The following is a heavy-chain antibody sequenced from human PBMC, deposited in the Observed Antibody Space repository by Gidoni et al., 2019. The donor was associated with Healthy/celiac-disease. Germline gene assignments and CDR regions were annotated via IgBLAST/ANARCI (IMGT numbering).Heavy chain of an antibody. D-gene: IGHD3-10*01. CDR2: IIPILGIA. CDR3: ARDWLVDSGSYYKSKNYYYGMDV. J-gene: IGHJ6*02. Sequence: QVQLVQSGAEVKKPGSSVKVSCKASGGTFSSYTISWVRRAPGQGLEWMGRIIPILGIANYAQKFQGRVTITADKSTSTAYMELSSLRSEDTAVYYCARDWLVDSGSYYKSKNYYYGMDVWGQGTTVTVSS. CDR1: GGTFSSYT. V-gene: IGHV1-69*08.